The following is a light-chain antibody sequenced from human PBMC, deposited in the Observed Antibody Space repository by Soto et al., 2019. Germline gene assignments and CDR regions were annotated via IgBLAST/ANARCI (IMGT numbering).Light chain of an antibody. CDR2: DND. CDR1: SSNIGSNT. J-gene: IGLJ1*01. Sequence: VVTQPPSASGTPGQRVTISASGSSSNIGSNTVSWYQQVPGTAPKLLIYDNDERPSGVPGRFSGSKSGTSASLAISGLQSEDEADYYCATWDDSRNGYVFGPGTKVTVL. V-gene: IGLV1-44*01. CDR3: ATWDDSRNGYV.